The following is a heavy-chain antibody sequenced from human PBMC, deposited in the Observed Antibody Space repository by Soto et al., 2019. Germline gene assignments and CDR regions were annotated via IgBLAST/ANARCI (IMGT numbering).Heavy chain of an antibody. J-gene: IGHJ5*01. CDR2: MSPKTANT. Sequence: GASVKVSCKAFGYTFTSYDINWVRQTAGQGLEWMGWMSPKTANTGYAQKFQDRVTMTRSTSISTAYMELSSLTSEDTAVYYCTGGPPNWGFDSWGQGTPVTVSS. V-gene: IGHV1-8*01. D-gene: IGHD7-27*01. CDR1: GYTFTSYD. CDR3: TGGPPNWGFDS.